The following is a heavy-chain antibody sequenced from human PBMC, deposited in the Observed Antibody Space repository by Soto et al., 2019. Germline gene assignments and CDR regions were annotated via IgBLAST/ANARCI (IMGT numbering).Heavy chain of an antibody. CDR2: ISHDGTTK. CDR1: GFTLSDYG. J-gene: IGHJ4*02. Sequence: GGSLRRSCAASGFTLSDYGMHWVRQAPGKGLEWVAMISHDGTTKYWADSEKGRFTISRDNSKNALYLQMNSLRAEDTAVYYCAKDRRDGEYNSVYDFWGQGALVTVSS. CDR3: AKDRRDGEYNSVYDF. D-gene: IGHD1-1*01. V-gene: IGHV3-30*18.